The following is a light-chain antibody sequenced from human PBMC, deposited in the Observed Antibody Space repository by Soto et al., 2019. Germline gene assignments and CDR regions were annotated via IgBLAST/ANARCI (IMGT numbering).Light chain of an antibody. V-gene: IGLV2-14*01. CDR2: DVS. J-gene: IGLJ1*01. CDR1: SSDVGGFNF. Sequence: QSVLTQPASVSGSPGQSITISCTGTSSDVGGFNFVSWYQQHPGKAPQLIIYDVSKRPSGVSNRFSGSKSGNTASLTISGLQAEDEADYYCSSYRSSSTLGVFGTGTKVTVL. CDR3: SSYRSSSTLGV.